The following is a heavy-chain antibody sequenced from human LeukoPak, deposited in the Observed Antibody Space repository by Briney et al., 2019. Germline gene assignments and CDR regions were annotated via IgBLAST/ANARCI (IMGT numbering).Heavy chain of an antibody. V-gene: IGHV3-33*01. CDR3: ARDVGGGTSLFLDY. CDR1: GFTFSSYG. Sequence: GGSLRLSCAASGFTFSSYGMHWVRQAPGKGLEWVAVIWYDGSNKYYADSVKGRFTISRDNSKNTLYLQMNSLRAEDTAVYYCARDVGGGTSLFLDYWGQGTLVTVSS. CDR2: IWYDGSNK. D-gene: IGHD2-2*01. J-gene: IGHJ4*02.